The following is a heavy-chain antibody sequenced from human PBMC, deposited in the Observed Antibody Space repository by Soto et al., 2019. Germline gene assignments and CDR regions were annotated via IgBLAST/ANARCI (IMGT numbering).Heavy chain of an antibody. Sequence: LRLSCAASGFTFSSYAMSWVRQAPGKGLEWVSAISGSGGSTYYADSVKGRFTISRDNSKNTLYLQMNSLRAEDTAVYYCAKAVYCSSTSCPEGPNWFDPWGQGTLVTVSS. V-gene: IGHV3-23*01. CDR1: GFTFSSYA. CDR2: ISGSGGST. J-gene: IGHJ5*02. D-gene: IGHD2-2*01. CDR3: AKAVYCSSTSCPEGPNWFDP.